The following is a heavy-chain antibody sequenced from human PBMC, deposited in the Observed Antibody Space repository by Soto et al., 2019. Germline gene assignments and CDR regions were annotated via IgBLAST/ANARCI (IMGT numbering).Heavy chain of an antibody. Sequence: PSETLSLTCTVSGGFISSYYWSWIRQYPGKGLEWIGYIHYSGSTNYNPSLKSRVTMSVDTSRNQFSLKLSSVTAADTAVYYCARSIDSSGYYFSNCWGQGTLVTVSS. D-gene: IGHD3-22*01. J-gene: IGHJ4*02. V-gene: IGHV4-59*01. CDR3: ARSIDSSGYYFSNC. CDR1: GGFISSYY. CDR2: IHYSGST.